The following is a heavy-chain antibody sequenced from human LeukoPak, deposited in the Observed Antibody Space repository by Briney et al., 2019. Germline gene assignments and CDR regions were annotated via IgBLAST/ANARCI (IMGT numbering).Heavy chain of an antibody. J-gene: IGHJ6*04. V-gene: IGHV4-34*01. D-gene: IGHD2-2*01. CDR2: INHSGST. CDR3: ARAKSGWRGYCSSTSCAGYYGMDV. Sequence: PSETLSLTCAVYGGSFSGYYWSWIRQPPGKGLEWIGEINHSGSTNYNPSLKSRVTISVDTSKNQFSLKLSSVTAADTAVYYCARAKSGWRGYCSSTSCAGYYGMDVWGKGTTVTVSS. CDR1: GGSFSGYY.